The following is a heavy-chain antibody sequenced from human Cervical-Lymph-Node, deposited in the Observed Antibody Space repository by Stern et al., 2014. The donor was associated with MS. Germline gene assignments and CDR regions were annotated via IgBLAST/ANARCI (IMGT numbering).Heavy chain of an antibody. CDR2: IRSEIYGGTT. CDR3: TVGVWNL. D-gene: IGHD1-26*01. CDR1: GLTFRKYG. V-gene: IGHV3-49*03. Sequence: EVQLVESGGGLVQPGRSLRLSCTTSGLTFRKYGMNWFRQTPGKGLQWVGFIRSEIYGGTTECAAFVKDRFIISRDDSKNITYLQMNSLKNEDTAVYYCTVGVWNLWGQGTLVTVSS. J-gene: IGHJ5*02.